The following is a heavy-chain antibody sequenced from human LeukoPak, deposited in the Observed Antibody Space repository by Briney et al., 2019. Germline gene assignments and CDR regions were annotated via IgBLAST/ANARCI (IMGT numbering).Heavy chain of an antibody. CDR1: GGSISSGGYY. J-gene: IGHJ5*02. D-gene: IGHD2-21*01. Sequence: PSETPSLTCTVSGGSISSGGYYWSWIRQHPGKGLEWIGYIYYSGGTYYNPSLKSRVTISVDTSKNQFSLKLSSVAAADTAVYYCASGLGERDYNWFDPWGQGTLVTVSS. CDR2: IYYSGGT. CDR3: ASGLGERDYNWFDP. V-gene: IGHV4-31*03.